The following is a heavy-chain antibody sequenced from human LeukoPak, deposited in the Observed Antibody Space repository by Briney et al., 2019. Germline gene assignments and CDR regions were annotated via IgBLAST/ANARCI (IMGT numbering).Heavy chain of an antibody. CDR3: VADPINFDF. CDR2: IYSSGHT. J-gene: IGHJ4*02. V-gene: IGHV4-38-2*01. CDR1: GFTFSSYG. Sequence: GSLRLSCAASGFTFSSYGMSWIRQPPGKGLEWIGSIYSSGHTIYNASLKSRITISVDRSENQFSLNLRSVTAADTAVYYCVADPINFDFWGQGNLVTVSS.